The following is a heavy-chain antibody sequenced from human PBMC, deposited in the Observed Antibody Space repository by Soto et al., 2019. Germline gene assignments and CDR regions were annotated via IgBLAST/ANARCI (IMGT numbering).Heavy chain of an antibody. Sequence: ASVKVSCKASGYTFTGDYMHWVRQASGQGLEWLGRINPNSGVTNYAQNFEGRVTMTRDTSTGTAYMEMSWLTFDDTAVYYCARDFNYYTMDVWGQGTTVTVSS. J-gene: IGHJ6*02. V-gene: IGHV1-2*02. CDR2: INPNSGVT. CDR3: ARDFNYYTMDV. CDR1: GYTFTGDY.